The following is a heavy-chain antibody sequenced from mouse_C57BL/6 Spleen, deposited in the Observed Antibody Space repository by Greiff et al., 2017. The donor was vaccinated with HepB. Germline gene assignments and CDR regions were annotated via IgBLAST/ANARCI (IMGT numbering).Heavy chain of an antibody. Sequence: VQLQQSGPELVKPGASVKISCKASGYTFTDYYMNWVKQSHGKSLEWIGDINPNNGGTSYNQKFKGKATLTVDKSSSTAYMELRSLTSEDSAVYYCARWLLDWYFDVWGTGTTVTVSS. J-gene: IGHJ1*03. CDR2: INPNNGGT. CDR3: ARWLLDWYFDV. D-gene: IGHD2-3*01. CDR1: GYTFTDYY. V-gene: IGHV1-26*01.